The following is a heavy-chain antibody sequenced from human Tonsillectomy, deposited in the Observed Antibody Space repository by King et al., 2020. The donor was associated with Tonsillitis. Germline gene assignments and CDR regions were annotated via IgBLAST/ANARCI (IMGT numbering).Heavy chain of an antibody. CDR2: TKQDGGNR. D-gene: IGHD2-15*01. J-gene: IGHJ4*02. CDR3: VRHSHSTPDD. Sequence: VQLVESGGGLVQPGRSLRLSCTASGFIFGNFWMTWVRQAPGKGLEWVANTKQDGGNRYYMDSVRGRFSISRDKAKNSLYLQMNSLRAEDTAVYYCVRHSHSTPDDWGRGTLFTVSS. V-gene: IGHV3-7*03. CDR1: GFIFGNFW.